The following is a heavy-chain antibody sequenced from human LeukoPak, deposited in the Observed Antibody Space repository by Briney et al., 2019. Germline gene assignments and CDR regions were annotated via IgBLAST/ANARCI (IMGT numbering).Heavy chain of an antibody. Sequence: GASVKVSCKVSGYTLTELSMHWVRQAPGKGLEWMGGFDPEDGETIYAQKFQGRVTMTEDTSTDTAYMELSSLRSEDTAVYYCATRIYDWGAFDIWGQGTMVTVSS. CDR1: GYTLTELS. J-gene: IGHJ3*02. D-gene: IGHD5/OR15-5a*01. CDR3: ATRIYDWGAFDI. V-gene: IGHV1-24*01. CDR2: FDPEDGET.